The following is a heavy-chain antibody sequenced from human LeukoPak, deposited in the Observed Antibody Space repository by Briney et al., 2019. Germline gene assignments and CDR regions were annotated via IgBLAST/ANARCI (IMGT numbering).Heavy chain of an antibody. J-gene: IGHJ4*02. CDR1: GFTFSSYG. CDR2: ISSSSSYI. D-gene: IGHD2-2*01. V-gene: IGHV3-21*01. CDR3: ARAYCSSTSCYHYIGY. Sequence: GGSLRLSCAASGFTFSSYGMHWVRQAPGKGLEWVSSISSSSSYIYYADSVKGRFTISRDNAKNSLYLQMNSLRAEDTAVYYCARAYCSSTSCYHYIGYWGQGTLVTVSS.